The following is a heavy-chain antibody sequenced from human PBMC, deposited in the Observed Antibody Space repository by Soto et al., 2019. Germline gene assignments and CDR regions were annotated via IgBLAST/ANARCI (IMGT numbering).Heavy chain of an antibody. Sequence: SETLSLTCTFSCDSISGSSYYWSWIRQHPGKGLEWIGYIHYSGNTRYNPSLKSRLTISVDTSKNQFSLMLSSLTAADTAVYFCARARVPYSSTWYRYDYYGMDIWGQGTTVTVSS. D-gene: IGHD6-13*01. CDR1: CDSISGSSYY. V-gene: IGHV4-31*03. CDR2: IHYSGNT. CDR3: ARARVPYSSTWYRYDYYGMDI. J-gene: IGHJ6*02.